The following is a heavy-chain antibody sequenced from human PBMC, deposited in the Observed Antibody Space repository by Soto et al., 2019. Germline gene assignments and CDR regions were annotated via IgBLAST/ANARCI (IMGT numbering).Heavy chain of an antibody. CDR2: IWYDGSNK. Sequence: QVQLVESGGGVVQPGRSLRLSCAASGFTFSSYGMHWVRQAPGKGLEWVAVIWYDGSNKYYADSVKGRFTISRDNSKNTLDLQMNSLRAEDTAVYYCARPCGGDCYDEYFQHWGQGTLVTVSS. CDR3: ARPCGGDCYDEYFQH. V-gene: IGHV3-33*01. CDR1: GFTFSSYG. D-gene: IGHD2-21*02. J-gene: IGHJ1*01.